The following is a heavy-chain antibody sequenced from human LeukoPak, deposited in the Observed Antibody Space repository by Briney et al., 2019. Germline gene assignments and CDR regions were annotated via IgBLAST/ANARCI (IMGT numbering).Heavy chain of an antibody. CDR2: INHSGST. CDR3: ARDRTNPDYGDYGYFDY. Sequence: KPSETLSLTCAVYGGSFSGYYWSWIRQPPGKGLEWIGEINHSGSTNYNPSLKSRVTISVDTSKNQFSLKLSSVTAADTAVYYCARDRTNPDYGDYGYFDYWGQGTLVTVSS. V-gene: IGHV4-34*01. CDR1: GGSFSGYY. D-gene: IGHD4-17*01. J-gene: IGHJ4*02.